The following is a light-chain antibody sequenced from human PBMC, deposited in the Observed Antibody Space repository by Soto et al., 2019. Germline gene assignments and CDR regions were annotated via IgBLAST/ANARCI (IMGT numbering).Light chain of an antibody. V-gene: IGKV3-20*01. Sequence: EIVLSQSKGTLSLSLGERATLSCRASQSVSSSYLAWYQQTPGQAPRLLTYGASSRATGIPDRFSGSGSGTDFTPTISRLEAEDFAVYYCQKYGSSPEWTFGQGTKVDIK. J-gene: IGKJ1*01. CDR1: QSVSSSY. CDR2: GAS. CDR3: QKYGSSPEWT.